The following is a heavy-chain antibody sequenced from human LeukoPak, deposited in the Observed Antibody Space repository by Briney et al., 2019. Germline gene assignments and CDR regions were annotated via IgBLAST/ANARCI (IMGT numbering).Heavy chain of an antibody. D-gene: IGHD2-2*01. Sequence: ASVKVSCKSSGFTFTDEYIHWVRQAPGQGLEWMGWINPNSGGTNYGQKFQGRVTMTRDTSISTAYMELSRLRSDDTAVYYCARQYIVVVPAAMGYWGQGTLVTVST. CDR1: GFTFTDEY. CDR3: ARQYIVVVPAAMGY. J-gene: IGHJ4*02. V-gene: IGHV1-2*02. CDR2: INPNSGGT.